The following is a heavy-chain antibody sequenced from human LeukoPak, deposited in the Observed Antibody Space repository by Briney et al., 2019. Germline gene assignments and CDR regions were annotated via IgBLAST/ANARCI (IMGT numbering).Heavy chain of an antibody. CDR1: GFTFSSYG. Sequence: PGGSLRLSCAASGFTFSSYGMSWVRQAPGKGLEWVSAISGSGGSTYYADSVKGRFTISRDNSKNTLYLQMNSLRAEDTAVYYCAKPYSMVQGVIYAFDIWGQGTMVTVSS. J-gene: IGHJ3*02. CDR3: AKPYSMVQGVIYAFDI. V-gene: IGHV3-23*01. D-gene: IGHD3-10*01. CDR2: ISGSGGST.